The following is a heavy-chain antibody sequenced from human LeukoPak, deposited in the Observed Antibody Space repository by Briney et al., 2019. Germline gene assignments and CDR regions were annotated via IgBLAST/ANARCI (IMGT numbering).Heavy chain of an antibody. V-gene: IGHV3-48*03. J-gene: IGHJ6*03. CDR2: ISSSGSTI. CDR1: GFTFSSYE. CDR3: ARDRGSYYYYMDV. D-gene: IGHD1-26*01. Sequence: AGGSLRLSCAASGFTFSSYEMNWVRQAPGKGLEWVSYISSSGSTIYYADSVKGRFTISRDNAKNSLYLQMSSLRAEDTAVYYCARDRGSYYYYMDVWGKGTTVTVPS.